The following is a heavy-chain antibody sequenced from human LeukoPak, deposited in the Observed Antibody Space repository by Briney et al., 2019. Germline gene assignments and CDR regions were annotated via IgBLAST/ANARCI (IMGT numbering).Heavy chain of an antibody. V-gene: IGHV3-66*01. CDR1: RFTVSSNY. CDR2: IYSGGST. D-gene: IGHD5-18*01. J-gene: IGHJ4*02. CDR3: ARGPYSYGLYYFDY. Sequence: PGGSLRLSCAASRFTVSSNYMSWVRQAPGKGLEWVSVIYSGGSTYYADSVKGRFTISRDNSKNTLYLQMNSLRAEDTAVYYCARGPYSYGLYYFDYWGQGTLVTVSS.